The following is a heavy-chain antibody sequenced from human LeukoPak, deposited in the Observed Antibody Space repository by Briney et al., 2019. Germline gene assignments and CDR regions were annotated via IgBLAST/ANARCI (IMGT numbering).Heavy chain of an antibody. D-gene: IGHD3-10*01. Sequence: PGGSLRLSCVASGFSFSRHGMHWVRQTPGKGLEWVAVISSDGTKKDYADSVKGRFTVSRDNSKNTLYVQMNRLRPEDTALYYCTQDYGSADYGNYWYSDLWARGTLVMVSS. J-gene: IGHJ2*01. V-gene: IGHV3-30*18. CDR2: ISSDGTKK. CDR3: TQDYGSADYGNYWYSDL. CDR1: GFSFSRHG.